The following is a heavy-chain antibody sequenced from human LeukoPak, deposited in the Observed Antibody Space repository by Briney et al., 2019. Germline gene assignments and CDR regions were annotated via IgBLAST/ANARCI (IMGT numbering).Heavy chain of an antibody. D-gene: IGHD3-22*01. Sequence: GASVKVSCKASGYTFTSNGISWLRQAPGQGLEWMGWISAYNGNTNYAQKLQGRVTMTTDTSTSTAYMELRSLRSDDTAVYYCAIQGFYDSSGRDAFDIWGQGTMVTVSS. CDR2: ISAYNGNT. CDR1: GYTFTSNG. V-gene: IGHV1-18*01. J-gene: IGHJ3*02. CDR3: AIQGFYDSSGRDAFDI.